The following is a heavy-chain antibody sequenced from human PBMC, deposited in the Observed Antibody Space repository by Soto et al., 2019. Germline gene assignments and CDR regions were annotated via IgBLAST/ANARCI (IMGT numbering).Heavy chain of an antibody. CDR1: GYTFTSYG. J-gene: IGHJ6*02. Sequence: ASVKVSCKASGYTFTSYGISWVRQAPGQGIEWMGWISAYNGNTNYAQKLQGRVTMTTDTSTSTAYMELRSLRSDDTAVYYCARVRALYYYYGMDVWGQGTTVTVSS. V-gene: IGHV1-18*04. CDR3: ARVRALYYYYGMDV. CDR2: ISAYNGNT.